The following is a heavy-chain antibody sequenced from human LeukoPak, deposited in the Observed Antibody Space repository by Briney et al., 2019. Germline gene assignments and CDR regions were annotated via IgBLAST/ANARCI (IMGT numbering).Heavy chain of an antibody. V-gene: IGHV1-18*01. CDR3: AREVYCSGGSCYYEFDY. Sequence: ASVKVSCKASGYTFTSYGISWVRQAPGQGLEWMGWISAYNGNTNYAQKLQGRVTMTTDTSTSTVYMELSSLRSEDTAVYYCAREVYCSGGSCYYEFDYWGQGTLVTVSS. J-gene: IGHJ4*02. CDR2: ISAYNGNT. D-gene: IGHD2-15*01. CDR1: GYTFTSYG.